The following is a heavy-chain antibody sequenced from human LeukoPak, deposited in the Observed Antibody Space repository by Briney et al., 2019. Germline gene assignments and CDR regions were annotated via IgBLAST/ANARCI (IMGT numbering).Heavy chain of an antibody. J-gene: IGHJ4*02. D-gene: IGHD6-6*01. V-gene: IGHV3-64*01. CDR2: ISSNGGST. CDR1: GFTFRSYG. CDR3: ARISSSYDYDY. Sequence: GGSLRLSCAASGFTFRSYGMHWVRQAPGKGLEYVAAISSNGGSTDYANSVKGRFTISRGNSKNTLYLRMGSLRAEDMAVYYCARISSSYDYDYWGQGTLVTVSS.